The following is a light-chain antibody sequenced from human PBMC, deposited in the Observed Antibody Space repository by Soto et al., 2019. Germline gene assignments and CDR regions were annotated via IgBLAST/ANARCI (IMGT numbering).Light chain of an antibody. J-gene: IGLJ1*01. Sequence: QSALTQPRSVSGSPGQSVTISCIGASSDVGGYDFVSWYQQHPGKAPKLMIYDVSKRPSGVPDRFSGSKSGNTASLTISGLQAEDEADYYCCSYAGYYDYVFGTGTKVTVL. CDR2: DVS. CDR1: SSDVGGYDF. V-gene: IGLV2-11*01. CDR3: CSYAGYYDYV.